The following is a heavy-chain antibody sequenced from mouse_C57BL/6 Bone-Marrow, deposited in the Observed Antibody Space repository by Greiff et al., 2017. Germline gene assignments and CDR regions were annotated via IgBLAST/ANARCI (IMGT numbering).Heavy chain of an antibody. V-gene: IGHV1-69*01. CDR1: GYTFTSYW. D-gene: IGHD1-1*01. Sequence: VQLQQPGAELVMPGASVKLSCKASGYTFTSYWMHWVKQRRGQGLEWIGEIDPSDSYTNYNQKFKGKSTLTVDKSSSTAYMQLSSLTSEDSAVYYGARWDYGGDGYFDVWGTGTTVTVSS. CDR2: IDPSDSYT. J-gene: IGHJ1*03. CDR3: ARWDYGGDGYFDV.